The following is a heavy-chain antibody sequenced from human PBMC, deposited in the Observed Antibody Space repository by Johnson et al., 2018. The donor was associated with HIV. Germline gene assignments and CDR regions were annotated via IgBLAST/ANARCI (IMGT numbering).Heavy chain of an antibody. D-gene: IGHD6-25*01. CDR3: AKETPSSGGTFDI. J-gene: IGHJ3*02. CDR1: GFIFSDYY. Sequence: QVQLVESGGGLVKPGGSLRLSCAASGFIFSDYYMSWIRQAPGKGLEWVSSISSSGNPIYYADSVKGRFTISRDNSKNTLYLQMNSLRAEETAVYYCAKETPSSGGTFDIWGQGTMVTVSS. V-gene: IGHV3-11*04. CDR2: ISSSGNPI.